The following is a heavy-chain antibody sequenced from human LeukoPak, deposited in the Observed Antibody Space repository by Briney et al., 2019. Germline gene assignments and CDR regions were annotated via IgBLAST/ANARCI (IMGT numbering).Heavy chain of an antibody. J-gene: IGHJ4*02. V-gene: IGHV1-2*02. CDR1: GYTFTGYY. CDR2: INPNSGGT. Sequence: ASVKVSCKASGYTFTGYYMHWVRQAPGQGLEWMGWINPNSGGTNYAQKFQGRVTMTRDTSISTAYMELRSLRSDDTAVYYCARSTVTDPFDYWGQGTLVTVSS. D-gene: IGHD4-17*01. CDR3: ARSTVTDPFDY.